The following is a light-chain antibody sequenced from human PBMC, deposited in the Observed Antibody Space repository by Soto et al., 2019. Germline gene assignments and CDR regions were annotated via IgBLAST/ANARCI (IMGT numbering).Light chain of an antibody. J-gene: IGLJ1*01. V-gene: IGLV1-51*02. CDR3: GTWDSSLSVHV. CDR2: ENN. CDR1: SSNLGNNY. Sequence: QSVLTQPPSVSAAPGQTVTISCSGSSSNLGNNYVSWYQQLPGTAPKLLIYENNKRPSGIPDRFSGSKSGTSATLGITGLQTGDEADYYCGTWDSSLSVHVFGTGTKLTVL.